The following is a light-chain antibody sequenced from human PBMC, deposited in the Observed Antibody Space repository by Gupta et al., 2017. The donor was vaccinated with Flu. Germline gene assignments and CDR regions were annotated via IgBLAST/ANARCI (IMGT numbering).Light chain of an antibody. J-gene: IGLJ3*02. Sequence: SYLLPQPPSVSVAPEQTARITCGGNNIGSKSVHWYQQKPGQAPGLVVYDDSDRHSGIPERFSGSNSGNTATLTISRVEGGDEADYYCQVWDSSSDDPRVFGGGTKLTVL. CDR1: NIGSKS. CDR2: DDS. CDR3: QVWDSSSDDPRV. V-gene: IGLV3-21*02.